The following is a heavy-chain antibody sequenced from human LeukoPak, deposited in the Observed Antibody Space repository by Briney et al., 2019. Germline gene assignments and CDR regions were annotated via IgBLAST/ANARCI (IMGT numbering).Heavy chain of an antibody. J-gene: IGHJ4*02. V-gene: IGHV3-23*01. CDR2: ISGSGGST. CDR3: AKKSGIAVAGTYQSFDY. D-gene: IGHD6-19*01. CDR1: GFTFSSYA. Sequence: GGSLRLSCAASGFTFSSYAMSWVRQAPGKGLEWVSAISGSGGSTYYADSAKGRFTISRDNSKNTLYLQMNSLRAEDTAVYYCAKKSGIAVAGTYQSFDYWGQGTLVTVSS.